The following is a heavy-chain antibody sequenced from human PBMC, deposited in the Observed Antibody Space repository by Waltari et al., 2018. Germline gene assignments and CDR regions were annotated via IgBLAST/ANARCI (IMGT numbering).Heavy chain of an antibody. J-gene: IGHJ6*02. Sequence: QVQLQQWGAGLLKPSETLSLTCAVYGGSFSGYYWSWIRQPPGKGLEWIGEINHSGSTNYNPSLKSRVTISVDTSKNQFSLKLSSVTAADTAVYYCARDRPKDVWGQGTTVTVSS. CDR1: GGSFSGYY. CDR3: ARDRPKDV. V-gene: IGHV4-34*01. CDR2: INHSGST.